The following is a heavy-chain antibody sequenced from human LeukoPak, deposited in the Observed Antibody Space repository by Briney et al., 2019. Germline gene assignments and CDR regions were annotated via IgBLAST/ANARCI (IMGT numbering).Heavy chain of an antibody. CDR2: IKSKTDGGTR. V-gene: IGHV3-15*01. J-gene: IGHJ3*02. D-gene: IGHD4/OR15-4a*01. CDR3: TTFDYAAFLI. Sequence: GGSLTRSCAVSGFTSSNAWMSWVRQAPGKGLEWVGRIKSKTDGGTRDYAAPVKGRFTISRDDSKNTLYLQMNSLKTEDTAVYYCTTFDYAAFLIWGQGTMVTVSS. CDR1: GFTSSNAW.